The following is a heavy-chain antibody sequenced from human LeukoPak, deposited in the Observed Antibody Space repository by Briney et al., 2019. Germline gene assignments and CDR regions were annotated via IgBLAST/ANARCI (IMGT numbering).Heavy chain of an antibody. CDR3: ARAREFYSDSNAYEV. J-gene: IGHJ3*01. V-gene: IGHV4-61*02. CDR2: IYSSGRT. Sequence: SETLSLTCTVSGDSISSGDYYWSWIRQPAGKGLEWLGLIYSSGRTNYNPSLKSRVTFSVDTSKSQFSLKLRSVTAADTAVYYCARAREFYSDSNAYEVWGQGTRVTVSS. CDR1: GDSISSGDYY. D-gene: IGHD3-22*01.